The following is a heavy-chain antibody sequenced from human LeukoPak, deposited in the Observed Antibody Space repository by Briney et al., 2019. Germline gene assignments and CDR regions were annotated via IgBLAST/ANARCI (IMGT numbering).Heavy chain of an antibody. D-gene: IGHD6-13*01. CDR3: ATGLLDEGLIAAAGTDY. Sequence: PWASVKVSCKASGGTFSSYAISWVRQAPGQGLEWMGGIIPIFGTANYAQKFQGRVTMTEDTSTDTAYMELSSLRSEDTAVYYCATGLLDEGLIAAAGTDYWGQGTLVTVSS. V-gene: IGHV1-69*06. J-gene: IGHJ4*02. CDR1: GGTFSSYA. CDR2: IIPIFGTA.